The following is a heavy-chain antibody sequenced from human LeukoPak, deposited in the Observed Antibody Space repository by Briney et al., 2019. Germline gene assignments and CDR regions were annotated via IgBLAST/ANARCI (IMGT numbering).Heavy chain of an antibody. V-gene: IGHV1-2*02. CDR3: ARARYYGSGIVRKSWFDP. D-gene: IGHD3-10*01. J-gene: IGHJ5*02. CDR2: INPNSGGT. Sequence: ASVKVSCKASGYTFTGYYMHWVRQAPGQGLEWMGWINPNSGGTNYAQKFQGRVTMTRDTSISTAYMELSRLRSDDTAVYYCARARYYGSGIVRKSWFDPWGQGTLVTVSS. CDR1: GYTFTGYY.